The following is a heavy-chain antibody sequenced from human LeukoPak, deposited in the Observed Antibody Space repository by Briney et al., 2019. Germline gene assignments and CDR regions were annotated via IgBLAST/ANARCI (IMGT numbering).Heavy chain of an antibody. CDR1: GFTFSSYA. D-gene: IGHD2-8*01. Sequence: PGGSLRLSCAASGFTFSSYAMNWVRQAPGRGVEWVSGFSGSGGTTYYADSVKGRFTISRDNSNNTLYLQMNSLTAEDTAVYYCANGNRCTSPNCLGYYYFYMDVWGKGTTVTVSS. CDR2: FSGSGGTT. V-gene: IGHV3-23*01. CDR3: ANGNRCTSPNCLGYYYFYMDV. J-gene: IGHJ6*03.